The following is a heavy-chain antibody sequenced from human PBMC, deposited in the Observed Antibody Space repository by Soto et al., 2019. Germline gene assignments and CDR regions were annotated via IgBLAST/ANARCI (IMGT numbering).Heavy chain of an antibody. V-gene: IGHV3-23*01. D-gene: IGHD3-10*01. Sequence: PGGSLRLSCAVSGFTFSNYGMSWVRQAPGKGLEWVSVISNTGAGIYYADSVKGRFTISRDNSKNTLYLKLNSLKTEDTAVYFCAKALYATGIGNAFDIWGQGTMVTV. CDR3: AKALYATGIGNAFDI. J-gene: IGHJ3*02. CDR2: ISNTGAGI. CDR1: GFTFSNYG.